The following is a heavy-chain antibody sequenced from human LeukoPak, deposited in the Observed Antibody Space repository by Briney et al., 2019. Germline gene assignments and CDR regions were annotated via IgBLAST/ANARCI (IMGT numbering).Heavy chain of an antibody. D-gene: IGHD4-17*01. CDR1: GGSFSGYY. Sequence: SETLSLTCAVYGGSFSGYYWSWIRQPPGKGLEWIGEINHSGSTNYNPSLKSRVTISVDTSKNQFSLKLSSVTAADTAVYYCARRPIRARRNTDPLPRPQAAFDIWGQGTMVTVSS. CDR2: INHSGST. J-gene: IGHJ3*02. V-gene: IGHV4-34*01. CDR3: ARRPIRARRNTDPLPRPQAAFDI.